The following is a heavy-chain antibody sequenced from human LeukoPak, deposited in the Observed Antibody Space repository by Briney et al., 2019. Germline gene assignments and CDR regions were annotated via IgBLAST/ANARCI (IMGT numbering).Heavy chain of an antibody. CDR1: GGSFSGYY. D-gene: IGHD5-18*01. CDR3: ARDGSGYSYGYADY. V-gene: IGHV4-34*01. Sequence: SETLSLTCAVYGGSFSGYYWSWIRQPPGKGLEWIGEINHSGSTNYNPSLKSRVTISVDTSKNQFSLKLSSVTAADTAVYYCARDGSGYSYGYADYWGQGTLVTVSS. CDR2: INHSGST. J-gene: IGHJ4*02.